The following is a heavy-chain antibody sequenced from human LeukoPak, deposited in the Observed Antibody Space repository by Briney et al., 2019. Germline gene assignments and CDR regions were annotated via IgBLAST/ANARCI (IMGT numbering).Heavy chain of an antibody. CDR1: GGTFSSYA. Sequence: ASVKVSCKASGGTFSSYAISWVRQAPGQGLEWMGGFDPEDGETIYAQKFQGRVTMTEDTSTDTAYMELSSLRSEDTAVYYCATDRGSWYGYWGQGTLVTVSS. V-gene: IGHV1-24*01. CDR3: ATDRGSWYGY. J-gene: IGHJ4*02. CDR2: FDPEDGET. D-gene: IGHD6-13*01.